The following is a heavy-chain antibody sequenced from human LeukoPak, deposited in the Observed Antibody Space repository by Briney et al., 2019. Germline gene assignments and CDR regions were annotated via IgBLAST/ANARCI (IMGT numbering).Heavy chain of an antibody. D-gene: IGHD6-13*01. CDR3: ARGVYIAAAQYGY. Sequence: SSETLSLTCTVSGGSISSYYWSWIRQPPGKGLEWIGYIYYSGTTNYNPSLKSRVTIPVDTSKNQFSLKLSSVTAADTAVYYCARGVYIAAAQYGYWGQGTLVTVSS. CDR2: IYYSGTT. V-gene: IGHV4-59*01. CDR1: GGSISSYY. J-gene: IGHJ4*02.